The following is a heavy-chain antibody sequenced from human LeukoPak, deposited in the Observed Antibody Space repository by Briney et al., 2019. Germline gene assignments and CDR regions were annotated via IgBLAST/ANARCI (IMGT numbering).Heavy chain of an antibody. CDR2: IYYSGST. Sequence: SETLSLTCTVSGGSISSSSYYWGWIRQPPGKGLEWIGSIYYSGSTYYNPSLKSRVTISVDTSKNQFSLKLSSVTAADTAVYYCARPSGSSDWFDPWGQGTLVTVSS. V-gene: IGHV4-39*01. CDR1: GGSISSSSYY. J-gene: IGHJ5*02. D-gene: IGHD1-26*01. CDR3: ARPSGSSDWFDP.